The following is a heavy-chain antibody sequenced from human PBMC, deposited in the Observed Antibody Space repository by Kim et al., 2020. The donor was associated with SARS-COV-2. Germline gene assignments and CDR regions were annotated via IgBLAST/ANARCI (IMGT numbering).Heavy chain of an antibody. J-gene: IGHJ4*02. Sequence: SETLSLTCTVSGGSISSGGYYWSWIRQHPGKGLEWIGYTYYSGSTYYNPSLKSRVTISVDTSKNQFSLKLSSVTAADTAVYYCARVAYCGGDCYGVDYWGQGTLVTVSS. V-gene: IGHV4-31*03. CDR2: TYYSGST. CDR3: ARVAYCGGDCYGVDY. CDR1: GGSISSGGYY. D-gene: IGHD2-21*02.